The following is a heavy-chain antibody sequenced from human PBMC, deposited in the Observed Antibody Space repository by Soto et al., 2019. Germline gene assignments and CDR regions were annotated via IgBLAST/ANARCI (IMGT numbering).Heavy chain of an antibody. CDR1: GGSINTYY. CDR2: IYYSGST. D-gene: IGHD5-12*01. Sequence: QVQLQESGPGLVKPSETLSLTCAVSGGSINTYYWSWIRQPPGKGLEWIGYIYYSGSTNYNPSLKSRVTISVDTSKNQFSLKLSSVTAADTAVYYYARDGYNYWYFDLWGRGTLVTVSS. V-gene: IGHV4-59*01. J-gene: IGHJ2*01. CDR3: ARDGYNYWYFDL.